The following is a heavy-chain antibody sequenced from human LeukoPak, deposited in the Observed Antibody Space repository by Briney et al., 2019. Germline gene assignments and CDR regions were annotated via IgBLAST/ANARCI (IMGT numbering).Heavy chain of an antibody. V-gene: IGHV4-30-2*05. CDR3: CSGSQLGMDY. D-gene: IGHD1-26*01. J-gene: IGHJ4*02. CDR1: GGSISSGGYS. CDR2: IYYSGST. Sequence: SETLSLTCAVSGGSISSGGYSWSWIRQPPGKGLEWIGYIYYSGSTYYNPSLKSRVTISVDTSKNQFSLKLSSVTAADTAVYYCCSGSQLGMDYWGQGTLVTVSS.